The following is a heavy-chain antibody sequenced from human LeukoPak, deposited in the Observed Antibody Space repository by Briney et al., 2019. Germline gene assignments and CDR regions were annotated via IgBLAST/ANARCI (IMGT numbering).Heavy chain of an antibody. CDR1: GFTFSSYW. J-gene: IGHJ4*02. CDR2: VTSRAYI. D-gene: IGHD6-13*01. V-gene: IGHV3-21*01. CDR3: ARGGSDSSSWYFDY. Sequence: PGGSLRLSCAAPGFTFSSYWMSWARQAPGQGLEWVSSVTSRAYIYYADPVKGRFTISRDNAKNSLYLQMNSLRVEDTAAYYCARGGSDSSSWYFDYWGQGTLVTVSS.